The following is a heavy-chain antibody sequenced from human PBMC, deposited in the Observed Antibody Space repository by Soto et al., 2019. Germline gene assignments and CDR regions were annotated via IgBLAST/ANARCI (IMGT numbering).Heavy chain of an antibody. CDR1: GYTFTSYG. J-gene: IGHJ4*02. D-gene: IGHD5-12*01. V-gene: IGHV1-18*01. CDR3: ARVQSGYDFAY. CDR2: TSANNGNT. Sequence: QVQLVQSGAEVKKSGASVKVSCKASGYTFTSYGINWVRQAPGQGLEWMGWTSANNGNTHYAQKLQGRVTMTTDTSTSTAYMELRSLRSDDTAVYYCARVQSGYDFAYWGQGTLVTVSS.